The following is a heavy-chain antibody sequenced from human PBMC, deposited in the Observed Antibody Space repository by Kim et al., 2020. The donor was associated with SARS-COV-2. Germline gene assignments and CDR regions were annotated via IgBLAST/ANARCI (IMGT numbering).Heavy chain of an antibody. J-gene: IGHJ6*02. CDR2: IWYDGSNK. Sequence: GGSLRLSCAASGFTFSSYGMHWVRQAPGKGLEWVAVIWYDGSNKYYADSVKGRFTISRDNSKNTLYLQMNSLRAEDTAVYYCARDFRGDTYYYDSSYGMDVWGQGTTVTVSS. CDR1: GFTFSSYG. V-gene: IGHV3-33*01. CDR3: ARDFRGDTYYYDSSYGMDV. D-gene: IGHD3-22*01.